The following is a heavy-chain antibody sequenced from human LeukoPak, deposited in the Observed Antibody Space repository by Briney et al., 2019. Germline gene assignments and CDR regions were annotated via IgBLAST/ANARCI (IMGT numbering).Heavy chain of an antibody. J-gene: IGHJ6*02. CDR2: ISSSSSTI. CDR1: GFTFSSYS. Sequence: GGSLRLSCAASGFTFSSYSMNWVRQAPGKGLEWVSYISSSSSTIYYADSVKGRFTISRDNAKNSLYLQMNSLRAEDTAVYYCARESTYCSGGSCYSRGYYYYGMDVWGQGTTVTVSS. CDR3: ARESTYCSGGSCYSRGYYYYGMDV. V-gene: IGHV3-48*04. D-gene: IGHD2-15*01.